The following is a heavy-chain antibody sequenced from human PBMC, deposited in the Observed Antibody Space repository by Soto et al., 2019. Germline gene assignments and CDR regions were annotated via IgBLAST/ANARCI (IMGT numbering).Heavy chain of an antibody. CDR1: GFTFSNAW. Sequence: EVQLVESGGGLVKPGGSLRLSCAASGFTFSNAWMSWVRQAPGKGLEWVGRIKSKTDGGTTDYAAPVKGRFTISRDDSKNTLYLQMNSLKTEDTAVYYCTTDFWPEEDTALMRDYWGQGTLVTVSS. D-gene: IGHD5-18*01. CDR2: IKSKTDGGTT. J-gene: IGHJ4*02. CDR3: TTDFWPEEDTALMRDY. V-gene: IGHV3-15*01.